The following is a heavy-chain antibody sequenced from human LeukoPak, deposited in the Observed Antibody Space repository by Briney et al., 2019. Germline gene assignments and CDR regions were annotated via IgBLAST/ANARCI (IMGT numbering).Heavy chain of an antibody. Sequence: SETLSLTCTVSGGSISSYYWSWIRQPPGKGLEWIGYIYNSGSNKYNPSLKSRVTISVDTSKNQISLKLSSVTAADTAVYYCARAVSYYDILTGYFFDYWGQGTLVTVSS. CDR2: IYNSGSN. J-gene: IGHJ4*02. CDR1: GGSISSYY. CDR3: ARAVSYYDILTGYFFDY. V-gene: IGHV4-59*01. D-gene: IGHD3-9*01.